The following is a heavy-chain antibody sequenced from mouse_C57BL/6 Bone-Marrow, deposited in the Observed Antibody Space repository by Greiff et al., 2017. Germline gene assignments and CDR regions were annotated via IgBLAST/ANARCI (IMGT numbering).Heavy chain of an antibody. J-gene: IGHJ2*01. CDR3: ARVITTVVATFYFDY. D-gene: IGHD1-1*01. CDR1: GFSLTSYA. V-gene: IGHV2-9-1*01. CDR2: IWTGGGT. Sequence: VKVVESGPGLVAPSQSLSITCTVSGFSLTSYAISWVRQPPGKGLEWLGVIWTGGGTNYNSALKSRLSISKDNSKSQVFLKMNSLQTDDTARYYCARVITTVVATFYFDYWGQGTTLTVSS.